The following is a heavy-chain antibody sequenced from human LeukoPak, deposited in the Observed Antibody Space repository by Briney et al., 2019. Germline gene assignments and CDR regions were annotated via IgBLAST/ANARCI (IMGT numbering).Heavy chain of an antibody. CDR2: INPDGSEK. V-gene: IGHV3-7*01. Sequence: QPGGSLTLPCEASGFTFSGNWMSWVRQAPGKGLEWVASINPDGSEKLYVDSVKGRFTISRDNTKTSLYLQMNSLGAEDTAMYYCAKLLGMATTYDSWGQGARVTVSS. J-gene: IGHJ4*02. D-gene: IGHD5-24*01. CDR1: GFTFSGNW. CDR3: AKLLGMATTYDS.